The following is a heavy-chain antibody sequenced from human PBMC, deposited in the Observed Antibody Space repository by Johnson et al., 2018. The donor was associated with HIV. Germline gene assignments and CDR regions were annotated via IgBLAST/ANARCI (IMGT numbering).Heavy chain of an antibody. V-gene: IGHV3-30*04. D-gene: IGHD3-22*01. CDR1: GFTFSSYV. CDR3: ASRYDSSGYYHDAFDI. Sequence: QAQLVESGGGLVQPGGSLRLSCAASGFTFSSYVMHWVRQAPGKGLEWVAVISYDGNNKYSADSVKGRFTISRDNAKKSLSLQMNSRRAEDTALYYCASRYDSSGYYHDAFDIWGQGTMVTVSS. CDR2: ISYDGNNK. J-gene: IGHJ3*02.